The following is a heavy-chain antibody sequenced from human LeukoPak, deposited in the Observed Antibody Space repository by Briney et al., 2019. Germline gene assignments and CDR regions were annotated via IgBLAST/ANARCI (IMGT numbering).Heavy chain of an antibody. V-gene: IGHV4-30-2*01. CDR1: GGSISSGGYS. Sequence: TLSLTCAVSGGSISSGGYSWSWIRQPPGKGLEWIGYIYHSGSTYYNPSLKSRVTISVDRSKNQFSLKLSSVTAADTAVYYCARGPIYDFWSGYYFDYWGQGTLVTVSS. J-gene: IGHJ4*02. D-gene: IGHD3-3*01. CDR2: IYHSGST. CDR3: ARGPIYDFWSGYYFDY.